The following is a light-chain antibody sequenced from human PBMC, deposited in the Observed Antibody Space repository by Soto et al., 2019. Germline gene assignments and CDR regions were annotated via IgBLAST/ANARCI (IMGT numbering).Light chain of an antibody. V-gene: IGKV3-20*01. CDR1: QSVSSNS. CDR2: GAS. Sequence: EIVLTQSPGTLSLSPGERATLSCRASQSVSSNSLAWNQQKPGPAPRLLIYGASSRATGIPDRFSGSGSGTDFTLTISSLQSEDFAVYYCQQYNNWPWTFGQGTKVDIK. CDR3: QQYNNWPWT. J-gene: IGKJ1*01.